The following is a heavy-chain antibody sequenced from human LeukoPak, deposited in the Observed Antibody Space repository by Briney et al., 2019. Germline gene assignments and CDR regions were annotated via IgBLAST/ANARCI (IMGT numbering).Heavy chain of an antibody. CDR2: ISGGGST. Sequence: GGSLRLSCAASGFSFSSYAMSWVRQAPGKGLEWVSAISGGGSTYYADSVKGRFTISRDNAKNTLYLQMNSLRAEDTAVYYCAIGILQWERVFDFWGQGTLVTVSS. CDR3: AIGILQWERVFDF. V-gene: IGHV3-23*01. D-gene: IGHD1-26*01. J-gene: IGHJ4*02. CDR1: GFSFSSYA.